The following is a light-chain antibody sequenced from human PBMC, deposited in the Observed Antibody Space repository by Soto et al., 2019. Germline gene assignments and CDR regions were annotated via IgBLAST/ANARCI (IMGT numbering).Light chain of an antibody. CDR3: QKYNDWPIT. J-gene: IGKJ5*01. V-gene: IGKV3-15*01. Sequence: EIVMTHSPATLSVSPFDIVTLSFRASQSVANNLAWYQQKPGQIPRLLIYDASTRATGIPARFSGSGSGTAFTLTISSLQSEDFAVYYCQKYNDWPITFGQGTRLEIK. CDR2: DAS. CDR1: QSVANN.